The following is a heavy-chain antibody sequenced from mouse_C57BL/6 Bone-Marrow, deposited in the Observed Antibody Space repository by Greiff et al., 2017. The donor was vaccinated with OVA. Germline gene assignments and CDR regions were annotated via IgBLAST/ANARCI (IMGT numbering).Heavy chain of an antibody. J-gene: IGHJ4*01. CDR3: AKGGIYAMDY. Sequence: QVHVKQPGAELVKPGASVKMSCKASGYTFTSYWITWVKQRPGQGLEWIGDIYPGSGSTNYNEKFKSKATLTVDTSSSTAYMQLSSLTSEDSAVYYCAKGGIYAMDYWGQGTSVTVSS. D-gene: IGHD5-2*01. CDR1: GYTFTSYW. CDR2: IYPGSGST. V-gene: IGHV1-55*01.